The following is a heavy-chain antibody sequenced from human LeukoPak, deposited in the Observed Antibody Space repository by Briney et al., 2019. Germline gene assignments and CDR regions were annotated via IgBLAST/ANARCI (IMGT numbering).Heavy chain of an antibody. V-gene: IGHV3-49*04. J-gene: IGHJ3*02. Sequence: GGSLRLSCIASGFTFGDYAMSWVRQAPGKGLEWVGFIRSKAYGGTTEYAASVKSRFSISRDDSKSIAYLQMNSLRTEDTAVFYCTRDCSGGSCWGDAFNIWGQGTMVTVSS. D-gene: IGHD2-15*01. CDR2: IRSKAYGGTT. CDR3: TRDCSGGSCWGDAFNI. CDR1: GFTFGDYA.